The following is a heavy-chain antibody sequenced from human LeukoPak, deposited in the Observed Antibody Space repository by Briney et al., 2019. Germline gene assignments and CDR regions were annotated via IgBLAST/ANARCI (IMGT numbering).Heavy chain of an antibody. CDR2: ISGGGDIT. CDR1: GFNFANHA. CDR3: VREDTPATANY. Sequence: GGSLRLSCAASGFNFANHAMSWVRQTPGKGLEWVSAISGGGDITYYADSVTGRFTISRDNSKDTLFLQMHSLRPGDTAVYYCVREDTPATANYWGQGTLVTIFS. D-gene: IGHD2-21*02. V-gene: IGHV3-23*01. J-gene: IGHJ4*02.